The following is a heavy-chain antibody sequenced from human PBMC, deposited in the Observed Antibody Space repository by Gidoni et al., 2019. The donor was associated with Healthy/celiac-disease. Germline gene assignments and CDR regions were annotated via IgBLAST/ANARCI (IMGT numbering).Heavy chain of an antibody. CDR2: INHSGST. CDR1: GGSFSGYY. V-gene: IGHV4-34*01. D-gene: IGHD2-15*01. CDR3: AREEGIRPRTCYFDY. Sequence: QVQLQQWGAGLLKPSETLSLTCAVYGGSFSGYYWSWIRQPPGKGLEWIGEINHSGSTNYNPSLKSRVTISVDTSKNQFSLKLSSVTAADTAVYYCAREEGIRPRTCYFDYWGQGTLVTVSS. J-gene: IGHJ4*02.